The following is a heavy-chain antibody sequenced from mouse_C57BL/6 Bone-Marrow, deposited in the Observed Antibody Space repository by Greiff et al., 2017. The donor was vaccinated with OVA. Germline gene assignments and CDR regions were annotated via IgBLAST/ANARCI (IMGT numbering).Heavy chain of an antibody. D-gene: IGHD1-1*01. J-gene: IGHJ4*01. V-gene: IGHV1-72*01. CDR3: ARGRPLYTRPGGYAMDY. CDR2: IDPNSGGT. Sequence: QVQLQQPGAELVKPGASVKLSCKASGYTFTSYWLHWVKQRPGRGLEWIGRIDPNSGGTKYNEKFKSKATLTVDKPSSAAYMQLSSLPAEDSAVYCCARGRPLYTRPGGYAMDYWGQGTSVTVSS. CDR1: GYTFTSYW.